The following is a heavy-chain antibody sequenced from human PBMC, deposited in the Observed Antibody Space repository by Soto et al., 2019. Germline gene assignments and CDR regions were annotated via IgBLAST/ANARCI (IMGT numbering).Heavy chain of an antibody. CDR2: ISPFNGNT. J-gene: IGHJ5*02. CDR1: GYPFTHYC. Sequence: ASVKVSCKSSGYPFTHYCITWIRQAPGQGLEWMGWISPFNGNTNYAQKLQGRVTMTTDTSTSTAYMELRSLRSDDTAVYYCGRVGVPVKGNWSAPGGQGTLVPVS. D-gene: IGHD3-16*01. V-gene: IGHV1-18*01. CDR3: GRVGVPVKGNWSAP.